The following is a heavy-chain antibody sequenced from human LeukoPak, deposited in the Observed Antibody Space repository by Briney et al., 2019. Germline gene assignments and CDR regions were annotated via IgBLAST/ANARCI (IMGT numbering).Heavy chain of an antibody. Sequence: SPSETLSLTCTVSGGSVSSATYYWSWIRQPPGKRLEWIAYIYYSGTATYNPSLESRVTISLDTSKNLFSLRMTSVTAADSAVYYCARDSITPAGTSVDWGHGTLVTVSS. V-gene: IGHV4-61*01. D-gene: IGHD6-13*01. CDR2: IYYSGTA. J-gene: IGHJ4*01. CDR3: ARDSITPAGTSVD. CDR1: GGSVSSATYY.